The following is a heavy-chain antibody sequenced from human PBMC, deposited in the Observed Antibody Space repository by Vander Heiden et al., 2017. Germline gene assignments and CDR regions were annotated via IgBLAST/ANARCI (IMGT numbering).Heavy chain of an antibody. CDR3: ARGVGDFDY. J-gene: IGHJ4*02. Sequence: QVQLVESGGGAVQPGRSLRLSCAASGFTFSSYAMHWVRQAPGKGLEWVAVISYDGSNKYYADSVKGRFTISRDNSKNTLYLQMNSLRAEDTAVYYCARGVGDFDYWGQGTLVTVSS. CDR1: GFTFSSYA. CDR2: ISYDGSNK. D-gene: IGHD3-3*01. V-gene: IGHV3-30-3*01.